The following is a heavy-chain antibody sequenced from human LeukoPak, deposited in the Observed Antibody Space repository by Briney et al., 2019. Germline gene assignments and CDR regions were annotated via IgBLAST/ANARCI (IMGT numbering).Heavy chain of an antibody. CDR3: ARHRQQLVPFEY. CDR1: GGSISTYY. CDR2: IYYSGST. J-gene: IGHJ4*02. D-gene: IGHD6-13*01. Sequence: SETVSPTCTVSGGSISTYYWSWIRQPPGKGLEWIGYIYYSGSTNYNPSLKSRVTISVDTSKNQFSLKLSSVTAADTAVYYCARHRQQLVPFEYWGQGTLVTVSS. V-gene: IGHV4-59*08.